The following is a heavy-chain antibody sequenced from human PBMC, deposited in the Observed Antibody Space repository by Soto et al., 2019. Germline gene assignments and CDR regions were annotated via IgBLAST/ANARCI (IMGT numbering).Heavy chain of an antibody. CDR1: GYTFTSYD. CDR2: MNPNSGNA. Sequence: QVQLVQSGAEVKKPGASVKVSCKTSGYTFTSYDIHWVRQATGQGPEWMGWMNPNSGNAVNAQKFQGRITMTSNTSMSTAYMELSSLRPEDTAVYYCATTRFGAVAGTWGQGTLVTVSS. J-gene: IGHJ5*02. V-gene: IGHV1-8*01. D-gene: IGHD6-19*01. CDR3: ATTRFGAVAGT.